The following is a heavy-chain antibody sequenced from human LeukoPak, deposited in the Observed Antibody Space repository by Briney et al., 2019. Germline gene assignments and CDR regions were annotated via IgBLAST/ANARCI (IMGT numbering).Heavy chain of an antibody. Sequence: GGSLRLSCAASGFTFSSYAMHWVRQAPGKGLEWVAVISYDGSNKYYADSVKGRFTISRDNSKNTLYLQMNSLRAEDTAVYYCARGRYSYGPLYYFDYWGQGTLVTVSS. V-gene: IGHV3-30*04. D-gene: IGHD5-18*01. J-gene: IGHJ4*02. CDR2: ISYDGSNK. CDR1: GFTFSSYA. CDR3: ARGRYSYGPLYYFDY.